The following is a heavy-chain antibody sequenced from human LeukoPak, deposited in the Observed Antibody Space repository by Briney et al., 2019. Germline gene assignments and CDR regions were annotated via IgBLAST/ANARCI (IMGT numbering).Heavy chain of an antibody. CDR2: ISYDGSNK. Sequence: GGSLRLSCAASGFTFSSYGMHWVRHAPGKGLEWVAVISYDGSNKYYADSVKGRFTISRDNSKNTLYLQMNSLRAEDTAVYYCAKEGYYYDSSGYNYYYGMDVWGQGTTVTVSS. V-gene: IGHV3-30*18. CDR3: AKEGYYYDSSGYNYYYGMDV. J-gene: IGHJ6*02. D-gene: IGHD3-22*01. CDR1: GFTFSSYG.